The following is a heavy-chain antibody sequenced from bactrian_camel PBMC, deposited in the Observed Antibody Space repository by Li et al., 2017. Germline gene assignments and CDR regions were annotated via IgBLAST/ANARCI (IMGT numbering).Heavy chain of an antibody. CDR2: LEPGGGGE. CDR1: GSGDTASPYC. D-gene: IGHD5*01. Sequence: HVQLVESGGGSVRPGGSLTLSCAVSGSGDTASPYCMAWFRQVPGKKREGVASLEPGGGGEYYADSVKGRFTISRDNAKNTLYLHMNTLTPEDSGTYYCVVDLVAYCSATGFMEYRYRELWGQGTQVTVS. CDR3: VVDLVAYCSATGFMEYRYREL. V-gene: IGHV3S1*01. J-gene: IGHJ2*01.